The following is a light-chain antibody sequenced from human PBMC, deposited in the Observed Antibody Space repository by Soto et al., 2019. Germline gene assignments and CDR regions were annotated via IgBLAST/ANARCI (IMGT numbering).Light chain of an antibody. CDR2: GAS. CDR3: QQYGSSPRT. CDR1: QNIDNSY. Sequence: EIVLTQSPGTLSLSPGERATLSCRASQNIDNSYLAWYQQKPGQAPRLLIYGASTMATGIPDRFSGSGSGTDFTLTISRLEPEDFAVYYCQQYGSSPRTFGQGTKVEIK. V-gene: IGKV3-20*01. J-gene: IGKJ1*01.